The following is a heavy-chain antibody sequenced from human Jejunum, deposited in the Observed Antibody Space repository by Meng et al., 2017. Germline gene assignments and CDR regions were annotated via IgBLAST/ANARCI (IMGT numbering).Heavy chain of an antibody. CDR1: GYSITSGYY. CDR3: GSLAWGSPLDY. V-gene: IGHV4-38-2*01. Sequence: SETLSLTCSVSGYSITSGYYWGWLRQPPGKGLEFSGTVYHSGSTSYNPSLRSRVSIAVDTSKNHFSLELTSVTAADSAMYYCGSLAWGSPLDYWGQGALVTVSS. J-gene: IGHJ4*02. D-gene: IGHD3-16*01. CDR2: VYHSGST.